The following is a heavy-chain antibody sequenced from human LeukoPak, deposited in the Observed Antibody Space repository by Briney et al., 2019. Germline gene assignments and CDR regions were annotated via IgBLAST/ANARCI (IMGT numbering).Heavy chain of an antibody. CDR3: ASSFLGYSYCLDY. J-gene: IGHJ4*02. V-gene: IGHV3-9*01. CDR1: GFTFDEYA. CDR2: ISWNSGSI. D-gene: IGHD5-18*01. Sequence: GGSLRLSCAASGFTFDEYAMHWVRQAPGKGLEWVSGISWNSGSIGYADSVKGRFTISRDNAKNSLYLQMNSLRAEDTALYYCASSFLGYSYCLDYWGQGTLVTVSS.